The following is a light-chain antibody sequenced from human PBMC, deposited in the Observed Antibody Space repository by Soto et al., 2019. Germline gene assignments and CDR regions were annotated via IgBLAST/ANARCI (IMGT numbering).Light chain of an antibody. V-gene: IGLV2-14*01. CDR2: EVF. CDR1: NTDVGGYDR. Sequence: QSALTQPASVSGSPGQSITISCTGTNTDVGGYDRVSWYQHRPGKAPKMLIFEVFNRPSGISDRFSGSKSGDTASLTISGLQAEDEADYYCISYIPSTTTHWVFGGGTKVTVL. CDR3: ISYIPSTTTHWV. J-gene: IGLJ3*02.